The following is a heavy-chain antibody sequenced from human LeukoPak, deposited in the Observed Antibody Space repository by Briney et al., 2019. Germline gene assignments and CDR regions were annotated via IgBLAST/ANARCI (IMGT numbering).Heavy chain of an antibody. D-gene: IGHD5-18*01. Sequence: SETLSLTCTVSGCYLGNFFWSWIRQSPGKGLEWIGHIYYSGSTYYNPSLKSRVAISVDTSKNQFSLKLRSVTAADSAVYYCARSDTAMVIDYWGQGTLVTVSS. CDR2: IYYSGST. CDR3: ARSDTAMVIDY. CDR1: GCYLGNFF. V-gene: IGHV4-59*06. J-gene: IGHJ4*02.